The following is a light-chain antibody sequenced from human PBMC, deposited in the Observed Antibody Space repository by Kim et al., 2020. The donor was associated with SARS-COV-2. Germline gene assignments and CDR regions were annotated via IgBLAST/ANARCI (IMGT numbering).Light chain of an antibody. V-gene: IGLV3-19*02. CDR3: NSWDSSGNLWV. J-gene: IGLJ3*02. Sequence: SSELTQDPAVPVALGQTVRITCQGDSLRIYYASWYQQKPGQAPVRVIYGKNNRPSGIPDRFSGSSSGNTASLTITGAQAEDEADYYCNSWDSSGNLWVFGGGTQLTVL. CDR2: GKN. CDR1: SLRIYY.